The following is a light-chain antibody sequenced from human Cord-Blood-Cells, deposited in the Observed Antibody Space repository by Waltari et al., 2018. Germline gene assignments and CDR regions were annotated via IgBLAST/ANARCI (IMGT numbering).Light chain of an antibody. Sequence: IQMTQPPSSLPASVGDRVTITCRASQSISSNLNWYQQKPGKAPKPLIYAASSLQSGVPSRFSGSGAGTDFTLTISSLQPEDFATYYCQQSYSTPFTFGPGTKVDIK. V-gene: IGKV1-39*01. CDR2: AAS. J-gene: IGKJ3*01. CDR3: QQSYSTPFT. CDR1: QSISSN.